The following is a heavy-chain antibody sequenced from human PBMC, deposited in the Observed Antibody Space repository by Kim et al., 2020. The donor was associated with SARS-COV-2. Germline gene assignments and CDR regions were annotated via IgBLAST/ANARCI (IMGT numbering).Heavy chain of an antibody. J-gene: IGHJ5*02. Sequence: RFTISRDNAKNSLYLQMNSLRAEDTAVYYCARDLHPYYCGSGTTANWFDPWGQGTLVTVSS. CDR3: ARDLHPYYCGSGTTANWFDP. D-gene: IGHD3-10*01. V-gene: IGHV3-11*06.